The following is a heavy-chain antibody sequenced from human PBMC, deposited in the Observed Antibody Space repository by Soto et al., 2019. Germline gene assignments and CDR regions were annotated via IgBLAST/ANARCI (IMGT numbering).Heavy chain of an antibody. CDR3: AKDSWYFDL. D-gene: IGHD6-13*01. Sequence: GGALRLSCEASGFIFANFWMHWVRQVPGKGLVWVSRIDTSGSSTSYADSVKGRFTISRDNAKNTVSLQMNSLRAEDTGVYYCAKDSWYFDLWSQGSLVTVSS. CDR2: IDTSGSST. J-gene: IGHJ4*02. V-gene: IGHV3-74*01. CDR1: GFIFANFW.